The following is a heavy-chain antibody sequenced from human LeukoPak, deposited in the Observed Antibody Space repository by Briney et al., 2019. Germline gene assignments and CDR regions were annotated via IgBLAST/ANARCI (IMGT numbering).Heavy chain of an antibody. D-gene: IGHD1-26*01. CDR3: VTDRYSDSAFGD. CDR2: INTDGSVT. CDR1: GITVSTFW. J-gene: IGHJ4*02. Sequence: GGSLRLSCAASGITVSTFWMHWVREAPGEGLVWVSRINTDGSVTNYADSVEGRFTISRDNAKNMLYLQMNDLRAEDTAVYYCVTDRYSDSAFGDWGQGTLVTVSS. V-gene: IGHV3-74*01.